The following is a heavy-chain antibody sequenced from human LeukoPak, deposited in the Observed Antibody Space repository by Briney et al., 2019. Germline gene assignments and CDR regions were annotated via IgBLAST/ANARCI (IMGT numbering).Heavy chain of an antibody. CDR3: AFGTAYYDSSGYYHPFDY. J-gene: IGHJ4*02. V-gene: IGHV1-69*04. D-gene: IGHD3-22*01. Sequence: ASVKVSCKASGYTFTSYAISWVRQAPGQGLEWMGRIIPIFGIANYAQKFQGRVTITADKSTSTAYMELSSLRSEDTAVYYCAFGTAYYDSSGYYHPFDYWGQGTLVTVSS. CDR1: GYTFTSYA. CDR2: IIPIFGIA.